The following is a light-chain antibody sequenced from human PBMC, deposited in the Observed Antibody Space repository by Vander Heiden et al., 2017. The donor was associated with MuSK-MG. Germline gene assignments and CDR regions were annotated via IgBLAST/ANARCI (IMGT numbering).Light chain of an antibody. CDR1: QSINNC. J-gene: IGKJ2*01. CDR2: AAS. Sequence: DIQMTQSPSSLSASVGDRVTITCRASQSINNCLNWYQQKPGKAPNLLVYAASSLQSGDPSRFSGSGSGTDFTLTISSLQPEDFATYYCQQSYSRPYTFGQGTKLEIK. CDR3: QQSYSRPYT. V-gene: IGKV1-39*01.